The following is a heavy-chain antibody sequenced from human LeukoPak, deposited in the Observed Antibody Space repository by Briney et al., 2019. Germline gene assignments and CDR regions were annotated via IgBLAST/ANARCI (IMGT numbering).Heavy chain of an antibody. V-gene: IGHV3-33*01. D-gene: IGHD3-9*01. Sequence: GGYLRFYGAASGFTCSSYGMHWVRQAPGKGLEGLAVIWYDGSNKYYADSVRVRLTIARYNSKNTLYLQSNSLEAEDMDGYYSARGDYDILTRYYNDFDYWGQGTLVTVSS. CDR3: ARGDYDILTRYYNDFDY. CDR2: IWYDGSNK. J-gene: IGHJ4*02. CDR1: GFTCSSYG.